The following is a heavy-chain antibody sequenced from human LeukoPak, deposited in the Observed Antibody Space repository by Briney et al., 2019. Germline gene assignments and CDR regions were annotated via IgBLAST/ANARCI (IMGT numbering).Heavy chain of an antibody. CDR2: IYYSGST. CDR3: ARAPVWGGNWFDP. V-gene: IGHV4-31*03. J-gene: IGHJ5*02. CDR1: GGSISSGGYY. Sequence: KPSETLSLTCTVSGGSISSGGYYWSWIREHPGKGLEWIGYIYYSGSTYYNPSLKSRVTISVDTSKNQFSLKLSSVTAADMAVYYCARAPVWGGNWFDPWGQGTLVTVSS. D-gene: IGHD3-16*01.